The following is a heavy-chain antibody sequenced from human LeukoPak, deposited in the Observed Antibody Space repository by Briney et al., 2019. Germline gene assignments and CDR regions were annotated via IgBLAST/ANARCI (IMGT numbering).Heavy chain of an antibody. CDR2: ISGSGGST. Sequence: GGSLRLSCAASGFTFSSYAMSWVRQAPGKGLEWVSAISGSGGSTYYADSVKGRFTISRDNSKNTLYLQMNSLRAEDTAVYYCAKLSSDSSGWYRGNFDYWGQGTLVTVSS. J-gene: IGHJ4*02. CDR3: AKLSSDSSGWYRGNFDY. CDR1: GFTFSSYA. D-gene: IGHD6-19*01. V-gene: IGHV3-23*01.